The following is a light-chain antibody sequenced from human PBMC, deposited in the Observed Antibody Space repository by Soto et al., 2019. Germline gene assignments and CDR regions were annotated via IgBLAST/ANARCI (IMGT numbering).Light chain of an antibody. Sequence: EIVLTQSPGTLSLSPGEIAIFSCRASQMVSSSYLAWYQQKPGQAPRLLIYGASSRATGLPDKFSVSGSGTDFTLRISRLEPEDFAVYYCQQYGSSPLTFGGRTKVEI. CDR1: QMVSSSY. CDR3: QQYGSSPLT. J-gene: IGKJ4*01. V-gene: IGKV3-20*01. CDR2: GAS.